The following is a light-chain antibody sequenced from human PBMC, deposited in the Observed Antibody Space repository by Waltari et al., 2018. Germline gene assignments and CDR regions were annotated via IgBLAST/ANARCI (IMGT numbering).Light chain of an antibody. CDR3: QQSYSTLYT. CDR1: QSISSY. Sequence: TCRASQSISSYLNWDQQKPGKAPKLLIYGAFSLQSGVPSRFSGSGSGTDFTLTIRSLQPEDFATYYCQQSYSTLYTFGQGTKLEIK. CDR2: GAF. J-gene: IGKJ2*01. V-gene: IGKV1-39*01.